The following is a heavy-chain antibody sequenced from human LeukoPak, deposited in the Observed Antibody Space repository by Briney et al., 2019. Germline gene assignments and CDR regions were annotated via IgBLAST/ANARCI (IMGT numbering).Heavy chain of an antibody. D-gene: IGHD2-15*01. CDR1: GYTFTGYY. V-gene: IGHV1-2*02. J-gene: IGHJ4*02. CDR2: INPNSGGT. Sequence: GASVKVSCKASGYTFTGYYMHWVRQAPGQGLEWMGWINPNSGGTNYAQKFQGRVTMTRDTSISTAYMELSRLRSDDTAVYYCARSAGIGCSGGSCYPHWGQGTLVTVSS. CDR3: ARSAGIGCSGGSCYPH.